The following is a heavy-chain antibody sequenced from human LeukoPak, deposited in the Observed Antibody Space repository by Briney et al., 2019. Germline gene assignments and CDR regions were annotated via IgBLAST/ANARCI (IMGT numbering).Heavy chain of an antibody. V-gene: IGHV1-8*01. CDR1: GYTFTSYD. D-gene: IGHD3-10*01. J-gene: IGHJ4*02. Sequence: GASVKVSCKASGYTFTSYDINWVRQATGQGLEWMGWMNPNSGNTGYAQKFQGRVTMTGNTSISTAYMELSSLRSEDTAVYYCARSGRLLLWFGELLSGAPYFDYWGQGTLVTVSS. CDR2: MNPNSGNT. CDR3: ARSGRLLLWFGELLSGAPYFDY.